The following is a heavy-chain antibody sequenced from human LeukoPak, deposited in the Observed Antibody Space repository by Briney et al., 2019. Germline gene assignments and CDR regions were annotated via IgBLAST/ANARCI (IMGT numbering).Heavy chain of an antibody. J-gene: IGHJ1*01. CDR3: AKWTEYGGYYDSSGYYAEYFQH. Sequence: SGGSLRLSCAASGFTVSSNYMSWVRQAPGKGLEWVSVIYSGGSTYYADSVKGRFTISRDNSKSTLYLQMNSLRAEDTAVYYCAKWTEYGGYYDSSGYYAEYFQHWGQGTLVTVSS. CDR2: IYSGGST. CDR1: GFTVSSNY. V-gene: IGHV3-66*01. D-gene: IGHD3-22*01.